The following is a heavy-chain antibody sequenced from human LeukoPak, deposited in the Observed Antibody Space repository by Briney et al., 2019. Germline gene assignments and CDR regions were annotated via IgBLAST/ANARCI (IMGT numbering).Heavy chain of an antibody. J-gene: IGHJ6*03. CDR3: AKNGGGGRGSGSYFNKYYYYYMDV. Sequence: GGSLRLSCAASGFTFSTYSMNWVRQAPGKGLEWVSSISSSSVYIYCADSVRGRFTISRDNSKNTLYLQMNSLRAEDTAVYYCAKNGGGGRGSGSYFNKYYYYYMDVWGKGTTVTVSS. V-gene: IGHV3-21*04. CDR2: ISSSSVYI. D-gene: IGHD3-10*01. CDR1: GFTFSTYS.